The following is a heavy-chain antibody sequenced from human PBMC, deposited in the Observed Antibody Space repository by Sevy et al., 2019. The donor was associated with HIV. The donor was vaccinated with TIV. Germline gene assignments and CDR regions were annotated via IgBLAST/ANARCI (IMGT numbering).Heavy chain of an antibody. V-gene: IGHV3-15*01. Sequence: GGSLRLSCAASGFTFSNVWTSWVRQAPGKGLEWVGRIQSKSEGGTTDYAAPVKGRFSISRDESSDTLYLQMNSLKTEDTAVYYCTTMMRLYGDPNFWYFDLWGRGTLVTVSS. CDR3: TTMMRLYGDPNFWYFDL. CDR1: GFTFSNVW. CDR2: IQSKSEGGTT. D-gene: IGHD4-17*01. J-gene: IGHJ2*01.